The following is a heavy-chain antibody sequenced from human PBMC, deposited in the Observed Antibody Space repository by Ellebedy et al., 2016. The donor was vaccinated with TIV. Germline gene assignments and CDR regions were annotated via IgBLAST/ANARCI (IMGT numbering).Heavy chain of an antibody. Sequence: ASVKVSXXASGYTFTDYSLHWVRQAPGQGLEWMGWINPDSGGTNYAQKFQGRVTMSRDTPNTTAYMDLRGLRSDDTAVYYCFFGVASTGGEYFQYWGQGTLVTVSS. D-gene: IGHD3-3*01. V-gene: IGHV1-2*02. CDR2: INPDSGGT. J-gene: IGHJ1*01. CDR3: FFGVASTGGEYFQY. CDR1: GYTFTDYS.